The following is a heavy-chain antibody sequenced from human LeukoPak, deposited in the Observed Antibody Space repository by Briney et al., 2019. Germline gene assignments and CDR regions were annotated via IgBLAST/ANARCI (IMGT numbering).Heavy chain of an antibody. CDR1: GYSFTSYW. D-gene: IGHD1-1*01. Sequence: GESLKISCKGSGYSFTSYWIGWVRQMPGKGLEWMGIIYPGDSDTRYSPSFQGQVTISVDKSISTAYLQWSSLKASDTAMYYCARQGSGEVQFKYYYYYGMDVWGQGTTVTVSS. CDR3: ARQGSGEVQFKYYYYYGMDV. CDR2: IYPGDSDT. V-gene: IGHV5-51*01. J-gene: IGHJ6*02.